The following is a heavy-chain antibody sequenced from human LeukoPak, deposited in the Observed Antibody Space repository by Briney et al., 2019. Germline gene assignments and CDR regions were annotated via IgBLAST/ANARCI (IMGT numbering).Heavy chain of an antibody. CDR1: GFTFSSYA. V-gene: IGHV3-33*08. J-gene: IGHJ6*02. CDR2: IWYDGSNK. D-gene: IGHD3-10*01. CDR3: ARDLVRGVIIAYYYGMDV. Sequence: QPGGSLRLSCAASGFTFSSYAMTWVRQAPGKGLEWVAVIWYDGSNKYYADSVKGRFTISRDNSKNTLYLQVNSLRAEDTAVYYCARDLVRGVIIAYYYGMDVWGQGTTVTVSS.